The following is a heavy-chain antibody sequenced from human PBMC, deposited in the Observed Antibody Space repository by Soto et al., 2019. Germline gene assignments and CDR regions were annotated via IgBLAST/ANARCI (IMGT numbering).Heavy chain of an antibody. CDR1: GAALNSGNYY. D-gene: IGHD2-21*01. Sequence: SETPSLTCSVSGAALNSGNYYWSWIRQVPGKGLEWIGHIYVTGAVDYNPSLRDRITISQDTSERQFYLNLRLVTAADTAVYYCARLRIATNNYKWFDPWGQGTMGTVSA. CDR3: ARLRIATNNYKWFDP. J-gene: IGHJ5*02. V-gene: IGHV4-31*03. CDR2: IYVTGAV.